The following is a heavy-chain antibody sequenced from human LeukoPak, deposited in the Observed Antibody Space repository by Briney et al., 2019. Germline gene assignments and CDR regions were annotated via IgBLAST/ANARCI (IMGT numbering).Heavy chain of an antibody. CDR2: IYYTGSIY. CDR1: GGSISSSSHY. J-gene: IGHJ4*02. V-gene: IGHV4-39*01. CDR3: ARRKSGEVAVDY. Sequence: SETLSLTCTVSGGSISSSSHYWGWIRQPPGKGLEWIGSIYYTGSIYYYNPTLKSRVTMSIDTSKNQFSLKMSSMTAADTAVYYCARRKSGEVAVDYWGQGTLITVSS. D-gene: IGHD5-12*01.